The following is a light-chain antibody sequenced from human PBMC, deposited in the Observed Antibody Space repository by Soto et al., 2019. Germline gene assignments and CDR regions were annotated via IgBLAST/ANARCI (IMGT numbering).Light chain of an antibody. CDR1: QSISSSY. V-gene: IGKV3-20*01. CDR2: GAS. CDR3: QQYGSSPPYT. J-gene: IGKJ2*01. Sequence: EIVLTQSPGTLSLSPGERATLSCRASQSISSSYLAWYQQKPGQAPRLLIYGASSRATGIPDRFSGSGSGTDFALNISSLEPEDFAVYYCQQYGSSPPYTFGQGNKLEIK.